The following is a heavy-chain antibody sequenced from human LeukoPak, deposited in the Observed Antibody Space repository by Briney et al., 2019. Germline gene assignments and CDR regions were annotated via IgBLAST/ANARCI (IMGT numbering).Heavy chain of an antibody. CDR2: INPNSGGT. D-gene: IGHD1-26*01. V-gene: IGHV1-2*02. CDR1: GYTFTGYY. CDR3: ARDLIVGANPFDY. Sequence: GASVKVSCKASGYTFTGYYMHWVRQAPGQGLGWMGWINPNSGGTNYAQKFQGRVTMTRDTSISTAYMELSRLRSDDTAVYYCARDLIVGANPFDYWGQGTLVTVSS. J-gene: IGHJ4*02.